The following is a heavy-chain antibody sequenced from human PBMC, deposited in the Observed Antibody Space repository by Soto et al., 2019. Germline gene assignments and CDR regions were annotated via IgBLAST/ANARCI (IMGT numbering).Heavy chain of an antibody. J-gene: IGHJ5*02. D-gene: IGHD3-22*01. CDR2: ISDDGAKI. CDR3: ARDTWARRTYYYDTSDTS. V-gene: IGHV3-30*19. Sequence: GGSLRLSCASSRFTFSNYGMHLVSQAPGKGLEWVAVISDDGAKIYYADFVKGRFIISRHNYKDTLYLEMNSLRIEDTAVYYCARDTWARRTYYYDTSDTSWGQGTLVTVSS. CDR1: RFTFSNYG.